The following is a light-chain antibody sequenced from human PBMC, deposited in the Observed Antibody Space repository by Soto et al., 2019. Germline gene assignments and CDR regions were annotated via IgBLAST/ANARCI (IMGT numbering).Light chain of an antibody. CDR2: GAS. V-gene: IGKV3-20*01. CDR1: QSVSSSY. CDR3: QQYGSSPRT. Sequence: EIVLTQSPGTRSLSPGERATLSCRASQSVSSSYLAWYQQKPGQAPRLLIYGASSRATGIPDRFSGSGSGTDFTLTISRLEPEDFAVYYCQQYGSSPRTFVQGTKVEIK. J-gene: IGKJ1*01.